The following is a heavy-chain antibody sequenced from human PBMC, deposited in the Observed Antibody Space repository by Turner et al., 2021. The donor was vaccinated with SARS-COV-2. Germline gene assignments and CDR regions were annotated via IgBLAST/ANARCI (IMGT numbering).Heavy chain of an antibody. CDR2: ISWNSGSI. Sequence: EVQLVESGGGLVQPGRSLRLSCAASGFTFDDYAMHWVRQAPGKGLDWVSGISWNSGSIGYADSVKGRFTISRDNAKNSLYLQMNSLRAEDTALYYCAKDIGSGYGDYFDYWGQGTLVTVSS. CDR3: AKDIGSGYGDYFDY. D-gene: IGHD4-17*01. CDR1: GFTFDDYA. J-gene: IGHJ4*02. V-gene: IGHV3-9*01.